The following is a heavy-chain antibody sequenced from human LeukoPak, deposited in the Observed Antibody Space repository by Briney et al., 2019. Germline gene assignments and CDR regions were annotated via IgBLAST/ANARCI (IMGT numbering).Heavy chain of an antibody. J-gene: IGHJ6*02. V-gene: IGHV4-31*03. D-gene: IGHD1-26*01. CDR1: GGSISSGGYY. CDR2: IYYSGST. CDR3: ARDRVGGTNYYYYYGMDV. Sequence: SETLSLTCTVSGGSISSGGYYWSWIRQHPGKGLEWIGYIYYSGSTYYNPCLKSRVTISVDTSKNQFSLKLSSVTAADTAVYYCARDRVGGTNYYYYYGMDVWGQGTTVTVSS.